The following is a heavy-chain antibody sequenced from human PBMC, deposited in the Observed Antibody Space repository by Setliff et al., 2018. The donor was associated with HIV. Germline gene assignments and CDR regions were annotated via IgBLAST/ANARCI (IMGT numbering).Heavy chain of an antibody. J-gene: IGHJ4*02. D-gene: IGHD3-3*01. CDR1: GYTFTNYD. V-gene: IGHV1-8*02. CDR2: MSPKSGNT. CDR3: ARSRPQISIFGLVQDY. Sequence: ASVKVSCKASGYTFTNYDINWVRQATGQGLEWMGWMSPKSGNTGYAQKFQGRVTMTRNTSISTVYMELSSLRSEDTAVYYCARSRPQISIFGLVQDYWGQGTLVTVPQ.